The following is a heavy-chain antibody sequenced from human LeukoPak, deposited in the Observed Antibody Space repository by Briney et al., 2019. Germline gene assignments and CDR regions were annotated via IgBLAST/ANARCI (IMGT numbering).Heavy chain of an antibody. D-gene: IGHD3-3*01. J-gene: IGHJ4*02. V-gene: IGHV3-30*04. Sequence: GGSLRLSWAASGFTFSSYAMHWVRQAPGKGLEWVAVISYDGSNKYYADSVKGRFTISRDNSKNTLYLQMNSLRAEDTAVYYCAREHPVWGGYFSSMKTYYFDYWGQGTLVTVSS. CDR1: GFTFSSYA. CDR3: AREHPVWGGYFSSMKTYYFDY. CDR2: ISYDGSNK.